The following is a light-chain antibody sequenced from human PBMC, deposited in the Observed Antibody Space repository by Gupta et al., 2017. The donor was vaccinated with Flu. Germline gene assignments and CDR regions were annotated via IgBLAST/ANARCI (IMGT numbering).Light chain of an antibody. V-gene: IGLV2-11*01. CDR3: CSYAGSYSWV. Sequence: QSALTQPRSVSGSPGQSVSISCTGTSSDVGAYEYVSWYQQYPGKAPKFIIHDVCKRPSGVPDRFSASKSGNTASLTISGLQAEDEADYYCCSYAGSYSWVFGGGTKLTVL. CDR1: SSDVGAYEY. CDR2: DVC. J-gene: IGLJ3*02.